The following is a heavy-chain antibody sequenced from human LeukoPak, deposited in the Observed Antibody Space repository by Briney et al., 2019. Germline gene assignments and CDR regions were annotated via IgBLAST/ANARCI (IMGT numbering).Heavy chain of an antibody. Sequence: PGGSLRLSCVASGLTFSSYAMSWVRQTPGKGLEWVSAISGSGGSTYYADSVKGRFTISRDNSKNTLFLQMNSLRAEDTAPYYCAKSVAIYFYYGLDVWGQGITVTVSS. CDR3: AKSVAIYFYYGLDV. J-gene: IGHJ6*02. CDR2: ISGSGGST. D-gene: IGHD3-3*01. CDR1: GLTFSSYA. V-gene: IGHV3-23*01.